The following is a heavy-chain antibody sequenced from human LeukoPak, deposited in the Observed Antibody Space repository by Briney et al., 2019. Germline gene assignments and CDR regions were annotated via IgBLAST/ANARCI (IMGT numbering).Heavy chain of an antibody. CDR3: ARSSSGTYHY. Sequence: ASVRVCCKTSGYTFASYTMHWLRQAPGQSLKWMGWINGDNGNTKYSEKFQGRVTITRDTSASSAYMELSSLRSEDTAVYYCARSSSGTYHYWGQGTLVTVSS. V-gene: IGHV1-3*01. CDR1: GYTFASYT. J-gene: IGHJ4*02. CDR2: INGDNGNT. D-gene: IGHD3-10*01.